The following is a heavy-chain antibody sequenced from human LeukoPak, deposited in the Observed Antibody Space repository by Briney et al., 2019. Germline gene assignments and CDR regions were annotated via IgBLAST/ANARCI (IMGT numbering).Heavy chain of an antibody. D-gene: IGHD5-24*01. J-gene: IGHJ4*02. V-gene: IGHV3-74*01. CDR3: ARGGPAGVATNDY. Sequence: GGSLRLSCAASGFTFSIYYMHWVRQAPGKGLVWVSHIESDAGRTTYADSVKGRFIISRDNAKNTLYLQMNSLRAEDTAVYYCARGGPAGVATNDYWGQGTLVTVSS. CDR1: GFTFSIYY. CDR2: IESDAGRT.